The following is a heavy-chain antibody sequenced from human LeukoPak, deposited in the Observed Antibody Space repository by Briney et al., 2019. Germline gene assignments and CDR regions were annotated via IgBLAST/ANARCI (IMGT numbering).Heavy chain of an antibody. CDR3: ARNLRAGIASAGTPPGY. CDR1: GFTFSSYG. CDR2: IWYDGSGK. V-gene: IGHV3-33*01. J-gene: IGHJ4*02. Sequence: GRSLRLSCAASGFTFSSYGMHWVRQAPGKGLEWVAIIWYDGSGKYYADSVKGRFTISRDNSKNTLYVQMNSLRAEDTAVYYCARNLRAGIASAGTPPGYWGQGLLVTVSS. D-gene: IGHD6-13*01.